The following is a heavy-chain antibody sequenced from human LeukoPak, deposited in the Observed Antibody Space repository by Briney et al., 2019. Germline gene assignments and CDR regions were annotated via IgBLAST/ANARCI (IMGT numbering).Heavy chain of an antibody. J-gene: IGHJ4*02. Sequence: ASVKVSCKASGYTFTNYAMNWVRQAPGQGLEWMGWINTNTGNPTYAQGFTGRFVFSLDTSVSTAYLQISSLKAEDTAVYYCARDPSFLGFGELSVGYWGQGTLVTVSP. D-gene: IGHD3-10*01. CDR2: INTNTGNP. V-gene: IGHV7-4-1*02. CDR3: ARDPSFLGFGELSVGY. CDR1: GYTFTNYA.